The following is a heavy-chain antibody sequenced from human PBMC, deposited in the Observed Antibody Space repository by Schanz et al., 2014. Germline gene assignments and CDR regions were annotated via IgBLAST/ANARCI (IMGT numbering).Heavy chain of an antibody. Sequence: VQLVESGGGLVQPGGSLRLSCATSGFTFSTYAMSWVRQSPGKGLEWIGYVFYSGTTYYNPSLEGRVTISVDTSENQFSLSLPAATAADTAVYFCARRHGLIRGILIGDDWGRGTLVTVSS. CDR2: VFYSGTT. V-gene: IGHV4-59*04. J-gene: IGHJ4*02. CDR1: GFTFSTYA. D-gene: IGHD3-10*01. CDR3: ARRHGLIRGILIGDD.